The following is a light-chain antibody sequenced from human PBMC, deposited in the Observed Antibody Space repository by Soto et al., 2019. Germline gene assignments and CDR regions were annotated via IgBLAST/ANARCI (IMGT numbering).Light chain of an antibody. CDR3: QQYNSFIWT. J-gene: IGKJ1*01. CDR1: QTITTW. Sequence: GDRVTISSRASQTITTWMAWYQQKPGKAPKLLVYDASTLQSGVATRFSGSGSGTEFTLIISSLQPEDFATYYCQQYNSFIWTFGQGTKVDIK. CDR2: DAS. V-gene: IGKV1-5*01.